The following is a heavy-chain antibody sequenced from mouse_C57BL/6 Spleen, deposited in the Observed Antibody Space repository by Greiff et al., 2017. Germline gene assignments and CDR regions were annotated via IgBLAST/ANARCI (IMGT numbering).Heavy chain of an antibody. CDR3: ARVDAYYSNYVDY. CDR1: GFTFSDYY. V-gene: IGHV5-16*01. Sequence: EVKLVESEGGLVQPGSSMKLSCTASGFTFSDYYMAWVRQVPDKGLEWVANINYDGSSTYYLDTLKSRFIISGDNAKNILYLQMRSLKSEHTATYYGARVDAYYSNYVDYWGQGTTLTVSS. J-gene: IGHJ2*01. CDR2: INYDGSST. D-gene: IGHD2-5*01.